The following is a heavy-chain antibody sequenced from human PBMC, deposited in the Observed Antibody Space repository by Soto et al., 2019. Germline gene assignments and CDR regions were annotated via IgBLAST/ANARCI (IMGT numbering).Heavy chain of an antibody. CDR1: GGSISSSYW. Sequence: PSETLSLTCAVSGGSISSSYWWSWVRQPPGKGLEWIGEINHSGSTNYNPSLKSRVTISVDTSKNQFSLKLTSVTAADTAVYYCARDKITGLFDYWGQGTLVTVSS. D-gene: IGHD2-8*02. CDR3: ARDKITGLFDY. V-gene: IGHV4-4*02. J-gene: IGHJ4*02. CDR2: INHSGST.